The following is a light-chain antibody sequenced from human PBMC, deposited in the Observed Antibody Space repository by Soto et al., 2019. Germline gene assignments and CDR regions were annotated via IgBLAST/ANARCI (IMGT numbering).Light chain of an antibody. Sequence: DIVLTQSPGTLSLSPGERATLSCRASQSVSDNHLAWYQQKPGQAPRLLIYRASRRATDIPDRFSGSGSGTEFSLTISRLEPERFAVYYCQQYGSSPRFTFGPGTKVDI. V-gene: IGKV3-20*01. CDR1: QSVSDNH. CDR3: QQYGSSPRFT. J-gene: IGKJ3*01. CDR2: RAS.